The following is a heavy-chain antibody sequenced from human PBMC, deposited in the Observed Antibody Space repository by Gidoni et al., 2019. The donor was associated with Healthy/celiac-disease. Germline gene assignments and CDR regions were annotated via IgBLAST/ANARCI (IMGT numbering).Heavy chain of an antibody. CDR3: ARESPSAFDI. J-gene: IGHJ3*02. Sequence: QVQLVESGGGVVQHGRSLRLSCAASGFPFSSYAMHWVRQAPGKGRECVAVISYDGSNKYYADSVKGRFTISRANSKNTLYLQMNRLSSEDTAVYYSARESPSAFDIWGQGTMVTVSS. CDR2: ISYDGSNK. V-gene: IGHV3-30-3*01. CDR1: GFPFSSYA.